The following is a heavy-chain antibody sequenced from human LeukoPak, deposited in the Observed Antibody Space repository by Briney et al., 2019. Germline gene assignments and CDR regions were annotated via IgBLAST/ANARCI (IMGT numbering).Heavy chain of an antibody. CDR1: GGSISSGDYY. CDR3: ARGPTYYDFWSGYHPQDY. D-gene: IGHD3-3*01. Sequence: SETLSLTCTVSGGSISSGDYYWSWIRQPPGKGLEWIGYIYYSGSTYYNPSLKSRVTISVDTSKNQFSLKLSSVTAADTAVYYCARGPTYYDFWSGYHPQDYWGQGTLVTVSS. CDR2: IYYSGST. J-gene: IGHJ4*02. V-gene: IGHV4-30-4*08.